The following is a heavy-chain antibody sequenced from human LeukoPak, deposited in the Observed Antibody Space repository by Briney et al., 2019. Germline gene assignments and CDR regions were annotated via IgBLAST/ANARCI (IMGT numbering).Heavy chain of an antibody. J-gene: IGHJ3*02. CDR3: AKDHSSGWYPDAFDI. CDR2: ILYDGSNK. CDR1: GFTFSSYG. D-gene: IGHD6-19*01. V-gene: IGHV3-30*18. Sequence: PGGSLRLSCAASGFTFSSYGMHWVRQDPSKGLEWAAVILYDGSNKYYADSLKSRFTISRDNSKNTLYLQMNSLRAEDTAVYYCAKDHSSGWYPDAFDIWGQGTMVTVSS.